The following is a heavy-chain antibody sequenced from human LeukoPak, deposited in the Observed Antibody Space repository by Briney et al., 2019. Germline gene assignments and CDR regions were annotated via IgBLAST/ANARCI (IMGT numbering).Heavy chain of an antibody. V-gene: IGHV4-39*07. J-gene: IGHJ2*01. D-gene: IGHD5-18*01. CDR1: GGSISSSSYY. CDR2: IYYSGST. Sequence: PSETLSLTCTVSGGSISSSSYYWGWIRQPPGKGLEWIGSIYYSGSTYYNPSLKSRVTISVVTSKNQFSLKLSSVTAADTAVYYCARVIRGYSQGWYFDLWGRGTLVTVSS. CDR3: ARVIRGYSQGWYFDL.